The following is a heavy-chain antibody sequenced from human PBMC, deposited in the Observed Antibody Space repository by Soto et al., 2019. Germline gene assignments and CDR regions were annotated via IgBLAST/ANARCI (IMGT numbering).Heavy chain of an antibody. Sequence: SVKVSCRASGFPFPSAAVQGVRQARGQRLEWIGWIVVGSGNTNYAQKFQERVTITGDMSTSTAYMELSSLRSEDTAVYYCAGYYYHTSGPFDPWGQGTLVTVSS. D-gene: IGHD3-22*01. CDR2: IVVGSGNT. J-gene: IGHJ5*02. V-gene: IGHV1-58*01. CDR3: AGYYYHTSGPFDP. CDR1: GFPFPSAA.